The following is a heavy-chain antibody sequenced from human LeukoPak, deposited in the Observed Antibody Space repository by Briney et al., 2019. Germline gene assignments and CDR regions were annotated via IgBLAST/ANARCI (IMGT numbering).Heavy chain of an antibody. Sequence: GGSLRLSCAASGFTFSDYWMHWVRQVPGKGLVWVSYINPDGSDTNYDDSVKGRFTISRDNAKNRLYLQMSGLIAEDTAVYYCAKDPVDATPIDYWGQGTLVTVSS. CDR2: INPDGSDT. J-gene: IGHJ4*02. V-gene: IGHV3-74*01. CDR3: AKDPVDATPIDY. D-gene: IGHD2-15*01. CDR1: GFTFSDYW.